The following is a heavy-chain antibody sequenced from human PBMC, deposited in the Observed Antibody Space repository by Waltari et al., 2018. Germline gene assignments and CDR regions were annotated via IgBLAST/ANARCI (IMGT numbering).Heavy chain of an antibody. CDR2: IKADGRAT. CDR3: AIQISGVVF. CDR1: GFPFSAYR. V-gene: IGHV3-74*01. Sequence: EVQLVESGGGLVQPGGSLRLSCAASGFPFSAYRMHWGRQAPGKGLGWVSLIKADGRATLYADSVKGRFTMSRDNAKDTLYLQMNSLRGEDTAVYYCAIQISGVVFWGQGTLVTVSS. D-gene: IGHD3-3*01. J-gene: IGHJ4*02.